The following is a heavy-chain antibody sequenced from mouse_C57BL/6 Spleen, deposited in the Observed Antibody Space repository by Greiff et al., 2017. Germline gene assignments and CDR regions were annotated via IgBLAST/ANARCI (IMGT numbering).Heavy chain of an antibody. CDR3: ACFQTAQADFYAMDY. J-gene: IGHJ4*01. D-gene: IGHD3-2*02. CDR2: IYPRSGNT. Sequence: QVHVKQSGAELARPGASVKLSCKASGYTFTSYGISWVKQRTGQGLEWIGEIYPRSGNTYYNEKFKGKATLTADKSSSTAYMELRSLTSEDAAVYFCACFQTAQADFYAMDYWGQGTSVTVSS. CDR1: GYTFTSYG. V-gene: IGHV1-81*01.